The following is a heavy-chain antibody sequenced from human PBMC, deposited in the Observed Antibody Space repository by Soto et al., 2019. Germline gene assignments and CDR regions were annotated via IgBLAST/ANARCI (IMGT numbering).Heavy chain of an antibody. CDR3: ARVGYYYDSSSFDY. J-gene: IGHJ4*02. CDR1: DDSISSSGYY. Sequence: SETLSLTCTVSDDSISSSGYYWSWIRQHPGKGLEWIGYIYYSGTTYYDPSLKGRVTISVDTSKNQFSLKLSSVTAADSAVYYCARVGYYYDSSSFDYWGQGSLVTVSS. V-gene: IGHV4-31*03. D-gene: IGHD3-22*01. CDR2: IYYSGTT.